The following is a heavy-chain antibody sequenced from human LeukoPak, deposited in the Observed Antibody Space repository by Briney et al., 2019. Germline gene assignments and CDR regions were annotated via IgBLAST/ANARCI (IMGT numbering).Heavy chain of an antibody. D-gene: IGHD2-15*01. CDR3: ARHAVVVAEYFDL. V-gene: IGHV4-39*01. CDR1: GGSISSSSYC. CDR2: IYYSGST. J-gene: IGHJ2*01. Sequence: SETLSLTCTVSGGSISSSSYCWGWIRQPPGKGLEWIGSIYYSGSTYYNPSLKSRVTISVDTSKNQFSLKLSSVTAADTAVYYCARHAVVVAEYFDLWGRGTLVTVSS.